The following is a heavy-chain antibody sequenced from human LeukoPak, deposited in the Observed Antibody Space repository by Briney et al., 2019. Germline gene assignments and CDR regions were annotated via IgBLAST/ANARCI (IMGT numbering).Heavy chain of an antibody. V-gene: IGHV4-59*01. CDR3: ARGRFHDAFDI. J-gene: IGHJ3*02. CDR1: GGSINSYY. Sequence: SETLSLTCTVSGGSINSYYWSWIRQPPGKGLEWIGYIYYSGSTNYNPSLKSRVTISVDTSKNQFSLKLSSVTAADTAVYYCARGRFHDAFDIWGQGTMVTVSS. CDR2: IYYSGST. D-gene: IGHD3-10*01.